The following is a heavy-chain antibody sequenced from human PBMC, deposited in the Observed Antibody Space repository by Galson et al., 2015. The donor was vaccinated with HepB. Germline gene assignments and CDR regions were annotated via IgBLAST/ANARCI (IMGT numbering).Heavy chain of an antibody. D-gene: IGHD5-12*01. Sequence: SLRLSCAASGFTFSSYSMNWVRQAPGKGLEWVSSISSSSSYIYYADSVKGRFTISRDNAKNSLYLQMNSLRAEDTAVYYCARGGPDYYYYGMDVWGQGTTVTVSS. V-gene: IGHV3-21*01. CDR3: ARGGPDYYYYGMDV. CDR2: ISSSSSYI. J-gene: IGHJ6*02. CDR1: GFTFSSYS.